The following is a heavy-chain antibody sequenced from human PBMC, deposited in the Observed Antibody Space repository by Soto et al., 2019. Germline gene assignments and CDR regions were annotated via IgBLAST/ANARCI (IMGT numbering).Heavy chain of an antibody. CDR3: AREKTAYGMDV. CDR1: GYTFTSYD. J-gene: IGHJ6*02. V-gene: IGHV1-8*01. Sequence: QVQLVQTGAEVKKPGASVKVSCKASGYTFTSYDINWVRQATGQGLEWMGWMNPNSGNTGYAQKFQGRVTMTRNTSIGTAYRELSSLRSDDTAVYYCAREKTAYGMDVWGQGTTVTVTS. CDR2: MNPNSGNT.